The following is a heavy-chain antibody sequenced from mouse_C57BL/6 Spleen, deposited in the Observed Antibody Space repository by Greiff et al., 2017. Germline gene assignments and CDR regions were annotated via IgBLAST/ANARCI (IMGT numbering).Heavy chain of an antibody. D-gene: IGHD2-14*01. J-gene: IGHJ4*01. CDR1: GYTFTSYW. Sequence: QVQLQQPGAELVMPGASVKLSCKASGYTFTSYWMHWVKQRPGQGLEWIGEIDPSDSYTNYNQKFKGKSTLTVDKSSSTAYMQLSSLTSEDSAVYYCARSQVRDAMDDWGQGTSVTVAS. CDR3: ARSQVRDAMDD. V-gene: IGHV1-69*01. CDR2: IDPSDSYT.